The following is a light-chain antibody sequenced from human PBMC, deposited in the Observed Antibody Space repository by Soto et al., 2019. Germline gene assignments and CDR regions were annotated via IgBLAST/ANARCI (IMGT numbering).Light chain of an antibody. J-gene: IGKJ1*01. V-gene: IGKV3-20*01. Sequence: DIVFTQSPGTLSLSPGERATLSCRASQSVSRRYLAWHQQTRGQAPRLLIYGASSRETGIPDRFSGSGAGTEFTLTISRLEPEDVEVYYCQQYGSSTWTFGQGTKVDIK. CDR3: QQYGSSTWT. CDR1: QSVSRRY. CDR2: GAS.